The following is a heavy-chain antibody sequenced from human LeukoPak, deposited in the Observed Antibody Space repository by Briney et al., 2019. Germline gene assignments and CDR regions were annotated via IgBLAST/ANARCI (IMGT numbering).Heavy chain of an antibody. D-gene: IGHD3-9*01. CDR3: ATNYDILTGYYTDDAFDI. V-gene: IGHV3-23*01. CDR1: GFTFSSYG. J-gene: IGHJ3*02. Sequence: GGSLRLSCTDSGFTFSSYGMHWVRQAPGKGLEWVSAISGSGGSTYYADSVKGRFTISRDNSKNTLYLQMNSLRAEDTAVYYCATNYDILTGYYTDDAFDIWGQGTMVTVSS. CDR2: ISGSGGST.